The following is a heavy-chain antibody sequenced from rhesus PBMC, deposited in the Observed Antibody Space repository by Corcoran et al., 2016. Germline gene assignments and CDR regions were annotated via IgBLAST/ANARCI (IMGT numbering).Heavy chain of an antibody. Sequence: QVQLQESGPGLVKPLETLSLTCAVSGGSISSNYWSWIRQHPGKELEWIGYICGSGNNTHYKPSLKRRVTLSVDTSKNQFSLKLTSVPAADTAVYVCARSYSGGWKLDVWGRGGLVAVSS. CDR2: ICGSGNNT. V-gene: IGHV4S11*01. CDR3: ARSYSGGWKLDV. D-gene: IGHD6-37*01. J-gene: IGHJ5-2*02. CDR1: GGSISSNY.